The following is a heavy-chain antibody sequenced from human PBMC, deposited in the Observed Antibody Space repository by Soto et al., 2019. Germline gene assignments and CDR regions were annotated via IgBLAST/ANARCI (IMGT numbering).Heavy chain of an antibody. D-gene: IGHD2-15*01. J-gene: IGHJ4*02. CDR2: ISNDGSNK. V-gene: IGHV3-30*18. Sequence: QVQLVESGGGVFQPGRSLRLSCEASGFTFSNYGMHWVRQAPGKGLEWGAFISNDGSNKYYEDSVKGRFTISRDNSKNTLWLQMNSLRAEDTALYYCAKGCSGYSCADYWGQGTLVTVSS. CDR1: GFTFSNYG. CDR3: AKGCSGYSCADY.